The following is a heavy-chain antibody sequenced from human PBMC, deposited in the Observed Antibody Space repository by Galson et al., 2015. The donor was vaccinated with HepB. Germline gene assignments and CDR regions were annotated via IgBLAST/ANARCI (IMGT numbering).Heavy chain of an antibody. V-gene: IGHV3-30-3*01. J-gene: IGHJ4*02. CDR1: GFTFSSYA. CDR3: ARDPSPSIAVAGGLDY. Sequence: SLRLSCAASGFTFSSYAMHWVRQAPGKGLEWVAVISYDGSNKYYADSVKGRFTISRDNSKNTLYLQMNSLRAEDTAVYYCARDPSPSIAVAGGLDYWGQGTLVTVSS. CDR2: ISYDGSNK. D-gene: IGHD6-19*01.